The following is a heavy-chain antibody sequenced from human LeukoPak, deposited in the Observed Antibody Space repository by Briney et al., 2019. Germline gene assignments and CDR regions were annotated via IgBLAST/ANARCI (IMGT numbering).Heavy chain of an antibody. J-gene: IGHJ6*03. V-gene: IGHV3-48*03. CDR3: ARPTWTNYMDV. Sequence: GGSLRLSCAASGFTLSSSEMNWVRQAPGKGLEWVSYISRSGSTIFYADSVRGRFTISRDNAKNSVSLQMNSLRAEDTAVYFCARPTWTNYMDVWGKGTAVTISS. CDR1: GFTLSSSE. CDR2: ISRSGSTI. D-gene: IGHD3/OR15-3a*01.